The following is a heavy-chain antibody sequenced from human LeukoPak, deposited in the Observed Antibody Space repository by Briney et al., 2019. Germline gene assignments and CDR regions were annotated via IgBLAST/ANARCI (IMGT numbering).Heavy chain of an antibody. J-gene: IGHJ6*03. D-gene: IGHD3-22*01. CDR3: ARGLYDSSGFYYMDV. CDR2: IYYSGST. V-gene: IGHV4-59*01. Sequence: SETLSLTCTVSGGSISSYYWSWIRQPPGKGLEWIGYIYYSGSTNYNPSLKSRVTISVDTSKNQFSLKLSSATAADTAVYYCARGLYDSSGFYYMDVWGKGTAVTVSS. CDR1: GGSISSYY.